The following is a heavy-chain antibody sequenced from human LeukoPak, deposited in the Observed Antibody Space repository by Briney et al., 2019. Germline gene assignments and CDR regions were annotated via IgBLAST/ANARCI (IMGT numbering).Heavy chain of an antibody. CDR1: GFTFSSYE. J-gene: IGHJ6*03. V-gene: IGHV3-48*03. D-gene: IGHD3-3*01. CDR3: ARDYDRYYMDV. Sequence: GGSLRLSCAASGFTFSSYEMNWVRQAPGKGLEWVSYISSSGSTIYYADSVKGRFTISRDNAKNTLYLQMNSLRAEDTAVYYCARDYDRYYMDVWGKGTPVTVSS. CDR2: ISSSGSTI.